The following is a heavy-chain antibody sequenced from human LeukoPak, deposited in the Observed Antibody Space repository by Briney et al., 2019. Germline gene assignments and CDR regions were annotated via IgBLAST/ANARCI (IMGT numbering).Heavy chain of an antibody. CDR1: GFTFSSYS. V-gene: IGHV3-48*01. CDR2: ISSSSSNI. Sequence: PGGSLRLSCAASGFTFSSYSMNWVRQAPGKGLEWVSYISSSSSNIYYADSVKGRFTISRDNAKNSLYLQMNSLRAEDTAVYYCAKESWQWLVDYWGQGTLVTVSS. D-gene: IGHD6-19*01. J-gene: IGHJ4*02. CDR3: AKESWQWLVDY.